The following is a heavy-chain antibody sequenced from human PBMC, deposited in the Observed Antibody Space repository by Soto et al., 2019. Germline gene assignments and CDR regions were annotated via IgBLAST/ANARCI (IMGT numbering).Heavy chain of an antibody. CDR3: AKGGTLYSSSSTYYYYGMDV. J-gene: IGHJ6*02. Sequence: QVQLVESGGGVVQPGRSLRLSCAASGFTFSSYGMHWVRQAPGKGLEWVAVISYDGSNKYYADSVKGRFTISRDNSKNTLYLQMNSQRAEDTAVYYCAKGGTLYSSSSTYYYYGMDVWGQGTTFTVSS. CDR2: ISYDGSNK. CDR1: GFTFSSYG. V-gene: IGHV3-30*18. D-gene: IGHD6-6*01.